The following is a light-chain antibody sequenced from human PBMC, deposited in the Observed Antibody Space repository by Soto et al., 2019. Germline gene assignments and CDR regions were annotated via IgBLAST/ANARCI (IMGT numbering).Light chain of an antibody. CDR1: SSDVGGYNY. Sequence: SVLTQPSSVSGSPGQSITISCAGTSSDVGGYNYVSWYQQHAGKAPKLMIYEVRNRPSGVSNRFSGSKSGNTASLTISGLQPGDEADYYCSSYTTSSSYVFGTGTKVTVL. J-gene: IGLJ1*01. CDR2: EVR. CDR3: SSYTTSSSYV. V-gene: IGLV2-14*01.